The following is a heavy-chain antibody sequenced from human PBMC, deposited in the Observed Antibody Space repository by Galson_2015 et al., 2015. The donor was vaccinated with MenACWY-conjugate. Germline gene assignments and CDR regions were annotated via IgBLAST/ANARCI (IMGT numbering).Heavy chain of an antibody. CDR2: ISGSGGST. Sequence: SLRLSCAASGFTFSSYAMSWVRQAPGKGLEWVSAISGSGGSTYYADSVKGRFTISRDNSKNTLHLQMNSLRAEDTAVYYCSKLSDYYDSSGLDYWGQGTLVTVSS. D-gene: IGHD3-22*01. J-gene: IGHJ4*02. V-gene: IGHV3-23*01. CDR1: GFTFSSYA. CDR3: SKLSDYYDSSGLDY.